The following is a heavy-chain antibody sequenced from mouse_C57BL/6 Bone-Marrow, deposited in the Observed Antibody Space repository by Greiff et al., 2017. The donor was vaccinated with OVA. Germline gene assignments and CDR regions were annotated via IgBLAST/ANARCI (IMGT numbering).Heavy chain of an antibody. CDR3: TTLLLDWFAY. D-gene: IGHD1-1*01. CDR2: IDPENGDT. CDR1: GFNIKDDY. J-gene: IGHJ3*01. Sequence: EVQLQQSGAELVRPGASVKLSCTASGFNIKDDYMHWVKQRPEQGLEWIGWIDPENGDTEYASKFQGKATITADTSSNTAYLQLSSLTSEDTAVCYCTTLLLDWFAYWGQGTLVTVSA. V-gene: IGHV14-4*01.